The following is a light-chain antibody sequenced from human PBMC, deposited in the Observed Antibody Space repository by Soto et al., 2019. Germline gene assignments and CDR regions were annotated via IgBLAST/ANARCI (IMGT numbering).Light chain of an antibody. V-gene: IGKV3-20*01. CDR1: QSVSSSF. CDR2: GAS. J-gene: IGKJ1*01. CDR3: QQYGFLPRT. Sequence: EIVLTQSPATLSLSPGERAALSCWASQSVSSSFLAWYQQKPGQAPRLVIYGASSRATGIPDRFSGSGSGTDFTLTISGLEPEDFAVYYCQQYGFLPRTFGQGTKVDIK.